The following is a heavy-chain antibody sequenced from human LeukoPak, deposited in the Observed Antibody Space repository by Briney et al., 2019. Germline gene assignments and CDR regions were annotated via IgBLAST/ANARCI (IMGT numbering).Heavy chain of an antibody. CDR1: GDTVIELS. CDR3: ATLPRGHLFDS. CDR2: FVPEDGET. J-gene: IGHJ4*02. V-gene: IGHV1-24*01. D-gene: IGHD3-10*01. Sequence: CASVKVSCKLCGDTVIELSMLGVLQSSGKGFEWSVGFVPEDGETIYAQKFQGRVTMTEDTSTDTAYMELSSLRSDDTAVYFCATLPRGHLFDSWGQGTLVTVSS.